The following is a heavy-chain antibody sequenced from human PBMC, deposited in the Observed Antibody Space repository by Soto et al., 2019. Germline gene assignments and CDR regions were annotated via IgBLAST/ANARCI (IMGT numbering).Heavy chain of an antibody. Sequence: QVQLQQSGPGLVKPSQTLSLTCDISGDSVSSNSAGWNGIRQTPSRGLEWLGRTYYRSKWYNNSAVSVKSRGSDNPDTAKNQFSLQLNSVTPEDTAVYYCARGSWDDVSGHYYMDVWGKGTTVTVSS. CDR2: TYYRSKWYN. D-gene: IGHD1-1*01. CDR1: GDSVSSNSAG. V-gene: IGHV6-1*01. CDR3: ARGSWDDVSGHYYMDV. J-gene: IGHJ6*03.